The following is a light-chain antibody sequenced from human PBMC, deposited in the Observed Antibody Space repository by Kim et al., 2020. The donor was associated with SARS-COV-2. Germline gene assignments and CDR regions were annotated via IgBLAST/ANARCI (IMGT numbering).Light chain of an antibody. CDR1: NPTIATNT. V-gene: IGLV1-44*01. CDR2: SNT. Sequence: QRLTLSGSGSNPTIATNTVSWYQQLPGTAPQLLIFSNTERPSGVPYRFSGSKSGTSASLAISGLQSEDAADYYCATWDDNLDAYVFGGGTQLTVL. J-gene: IGLJ3*02. CDR3: ATWDDNLDAYV.